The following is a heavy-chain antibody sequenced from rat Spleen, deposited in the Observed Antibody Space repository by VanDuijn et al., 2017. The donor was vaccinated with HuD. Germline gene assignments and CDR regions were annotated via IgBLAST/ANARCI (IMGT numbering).Heavy chain of an antibody. V-gene: IGHV5-25*01. CDR3: ARPYGYNYCYFDY. J-gene: IGHJ2*01. CDR2: ICTGGGDT. CDR1: GLPYSNYV. D-gene: IGHD1-9*01. Sequence: EVQLVESGGGLVQPGRSLKISCAASGLPYSNYVMAWVRQAPTTGLEWVATICTGGGDTYYRDSVKGRFTISRDNAKSTLYLQMNSLRSEDTATYYCARPYGYNYCYFDYWGQGVMVTVSS.